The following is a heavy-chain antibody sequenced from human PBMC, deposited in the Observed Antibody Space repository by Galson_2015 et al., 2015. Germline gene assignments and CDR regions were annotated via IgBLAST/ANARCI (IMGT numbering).Heavy chain of an antibody. CDR3: ARDGWFGESSLIYFDY. Sequence: SLRLSCAASGFTFSSYSMNWVRQAPGKGLEWVSSISSSSSYIYYADSVKGRFTISRDNAKNSLYLQMNSLRAEDTAVYYCARDGWFGESSLIYFDYWGQGTLVTVSS. J-gene: IGHJ4*02. D-gene: IGHD3-10*01. V-gene: IGHV3-21*01. CDR2: ISSSSSYI. CDR1: GFTFSSYS.